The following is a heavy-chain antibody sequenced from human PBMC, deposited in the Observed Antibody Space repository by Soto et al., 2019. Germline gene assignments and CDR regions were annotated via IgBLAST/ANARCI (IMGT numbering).Heavy chain of an antibody. J-gene: IGHJ3*02. CDR1: GFTFSSYG. CDR2: ISYDGSNK. Sequence: QVQLVESGGGVVQPGRSLRLSCAASGFTFSSYGMHWVRQAPGKGLEWVAVISYDGSNKYYADSVKGRFTISRDNSQNTLYLQMNSLRAEDTAVYYCAKGRRGRWLLPDAFDIWGQGTMVTVSS. D-gene: IGHD5-18*01. CDR3: AKGRRGRWLLPDAFDI. V-gene: IGHV3-30*18.